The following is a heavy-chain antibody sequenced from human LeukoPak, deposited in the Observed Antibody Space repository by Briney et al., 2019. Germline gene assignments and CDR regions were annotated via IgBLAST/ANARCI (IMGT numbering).Heavy chain of an antibody. CDR1: GDSISSGSYS. V-gene: IGHV4-61*02. CDR2: FSLSGNT. Sequence: SQTLSLTCTVSGDSISSGSYSWSWIRQPAGKGLEWLGRFSLSGNTNYNPSLKSRVTISVDTSKNQLSLKLTSMTAADTALYFCARTRGTYFDNWGQGTLVPVSS. CDR3: ARTRGTYFDN. J-gene: IGHJ4*02. D-gene: IGHD3-16*01.